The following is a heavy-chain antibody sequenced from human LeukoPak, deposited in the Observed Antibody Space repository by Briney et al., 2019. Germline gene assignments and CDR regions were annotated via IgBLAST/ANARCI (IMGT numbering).Heavy chain of an antibody. CDR2: IYSGGST. CDR1: GFTVSSNY. CDR3: ARDPGAREVGFDY. D-gene: IGHD1-26*01. Sequence: GGSLRLSCAASGFTVSSNYMSWVRQAPGKGLEWVSVIYSGGSTYYADSVKGRFTISRDNSKNTLYLQMNSLRAEDTAVYYCARDPGAREVGFDYWGQGTLLTVSS. J-gene: IGHJ4*02. V-gene: IGHV3-53*01.